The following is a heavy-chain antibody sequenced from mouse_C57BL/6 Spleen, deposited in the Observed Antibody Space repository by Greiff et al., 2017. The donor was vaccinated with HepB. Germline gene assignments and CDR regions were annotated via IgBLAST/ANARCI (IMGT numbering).Heavy chain of an antibody. J-gene: IGHJ1*03. D-gene: IGHD1-1*01. Sequence: DVQLVESGEGLVKPGGSLKLSCAASGFTFSSYAMSWVRQTPEKRLEWVAYISSGGDYIYYADTVKGRFTISRDNARNTLYLQMSSLKSEDTAMYYCTRGTSGVVHYWYFDVWGTGTTVTVSS. V-gene: IGHV5-9-1*02. CDR3: TRGTSGVVHYWYFDV. CDR1: GFTFSSYA. CDR2: ISSGGDYI.